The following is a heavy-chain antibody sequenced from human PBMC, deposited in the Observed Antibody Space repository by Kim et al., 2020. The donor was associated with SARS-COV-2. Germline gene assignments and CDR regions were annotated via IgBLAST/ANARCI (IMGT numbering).Heavy chain of an antibody. CDR2: INSDGSST. V-gene: IGHV3-74*01. D-gene: IGHD2-15*01. Sequence: GGSLRLSCAASGFTFSSYWMHWVRQAPGKGLVWVSRINSDGSSTSYADSVKGRFTISRDNAKNTLYLQMNSLRAEDTAVYYCARDDYCSGGSCYSAYYYYYGMDVWGQGTTVTVSS. CDR1: GFTFSSYW. J-gene: IGHJ6*02. CDR3: ARDDYCSGGSCYSAYYYYYGMDV.